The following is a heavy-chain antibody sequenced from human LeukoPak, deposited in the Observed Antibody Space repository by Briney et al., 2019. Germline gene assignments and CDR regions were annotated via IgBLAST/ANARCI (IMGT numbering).Heavy chain of an antibody. CDR3: ASFRIPYYYGSGSYLVGHFDY. CDR1: GGSFSGYY. Sequence: SETLSLTCAVYGGSFSGYYWSWIRQPPGTGLEWIGEINHSGSTNYNPSLKSRVTISVDTSKNQFSLKLSSVTAADTAVYYCASFRIPYYYGSGSYLVGHFDYWGQGTLVTVSS. J-gene: IGHJ4*02. D-gene: IGHD3-10*01. CDR2: INHSGST. V-gene: IGHV4-34*01.